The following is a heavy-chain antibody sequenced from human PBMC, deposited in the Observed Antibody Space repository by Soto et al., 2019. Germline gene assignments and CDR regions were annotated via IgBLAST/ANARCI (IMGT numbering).Heavy chain of an antibody. D-gene: IGHD3-22*01. CDR3: AKRYYYDNSGLWDY. V-gene: IGHV3-23*01. J-gene: IGHJ4*02. CDR2: ISSSGGDT. Sequence: EVHLLESGGGLVQPGGSLRLSCAASGFTFSSYAMSWVRQAPGKGLEWVSAISSSGGDTYYTDSVKGRFTISRDNSKNALYLQMHSLSPEDKAVYYCAKRYYYDNSGLWDYWGQGTLVTVSS. CDR1: GFTFSSYA.